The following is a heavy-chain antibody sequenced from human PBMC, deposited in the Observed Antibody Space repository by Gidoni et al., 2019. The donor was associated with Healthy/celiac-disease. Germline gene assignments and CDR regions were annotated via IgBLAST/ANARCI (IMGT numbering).Heavy chain of an antibody. CDR1: GGSFSGYY. Sequence: QVQLQQWGAGLLKPSETLSLTCAVYGGSFSGYYWRWIRQPPGKGLEWIGEINHSGSTNYNPSLKSRVTISVDTSKNQFALKLSSVTAADTAVYYCARSASRTVVVAAPMDVWGQGTTVTVSS. CDR2: INHSGST. J-gene: IGHJ6*02. V-gene: IGHV4-34*01. D-gene: IGHD2-15*01. CDR3: ARSASRTVVVAAPMDV.